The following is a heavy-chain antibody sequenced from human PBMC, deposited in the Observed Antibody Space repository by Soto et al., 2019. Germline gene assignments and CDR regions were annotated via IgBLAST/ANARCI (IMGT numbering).Heavy chain of an antibody. CDR1: GGSISSYY. CDR2: IYYSGST. V-gene: IGHV4-59*01. CDR3: GGYGDFAGGY. D-gene: IGHD4-17*01. J-gene: IGHJ4*02. Sequence: PSETLSLTCTVSGGSISSYYWSWIRQPPGKGLEWIGYIYYSGSTNYNPSLKSRVTISVDTSKNQFSLKLSSVTAADTAVYYCGGYGDFAGGYWGQGTLVTVSS.